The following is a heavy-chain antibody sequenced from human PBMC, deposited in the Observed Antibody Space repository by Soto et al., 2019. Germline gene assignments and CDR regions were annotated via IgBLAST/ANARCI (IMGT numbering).Heavy chain of an antibody. V-gene: IGHV3-66*01. CDR1: GFTVSSNY. J-gene: IGHJ4*02. D-gene: IGHD6-13*01. CDR3: AREVRREQPIDY. Sequence: EVQLVESGGGLVQPGGSLRLSCAVSGFTVSSNYMSWVRQAPGKGLEWVSSIYTDGSTYYRDSVKGRFTISRDNSKNTLYLQMNSLRGEVTAVYYCAREVRREQPIDYWGQGTLVSVSS. CDR2: IYTDGST.